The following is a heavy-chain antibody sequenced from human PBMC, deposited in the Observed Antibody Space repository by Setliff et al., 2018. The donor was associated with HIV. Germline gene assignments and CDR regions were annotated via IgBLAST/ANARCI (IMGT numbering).Heavy chain of an antibody. CDR3: ARDQWGYSYGYYYYYYMDV. CDR2: IRYDGSNK. J-gene: IGHJ6*03. CDR1: GFTFSSYG. Sequence: GGSLRLSCATSGFTFSSYGMHWVRQAPGKGLEWVAFIRYDGSNKYYADSVKGRFTISRDNSKNTLYLQMNSLRAEDTAVYYCARDQWGYSYGYYYYYYMDVWGKGTTVTVSS. D-gene: IGHD5-18*01. V-gene: IGHV3-30*02.